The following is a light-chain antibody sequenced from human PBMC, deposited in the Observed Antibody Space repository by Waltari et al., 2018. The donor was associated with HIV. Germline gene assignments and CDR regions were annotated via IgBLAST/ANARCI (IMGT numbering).Light chain of an antibody. CDR3: QQYYNHPYT. V-gene: IGKV1-8*01. CDR1: QPVTSY. J-gene: IGKJ2*01. CDR2: GAS. Sequence: TITCRASQPVTSYLAWYQQKPGKAPKLLIYGASTLQSGVPSRFSGSGSGTDFTLTISCLQSEDFATYYCQQYYNHPYTLAQGTEVEIK.